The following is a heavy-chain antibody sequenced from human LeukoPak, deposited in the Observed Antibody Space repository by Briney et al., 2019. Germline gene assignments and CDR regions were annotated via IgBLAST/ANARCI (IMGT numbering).Heavy chain of an antibody. J-gene: IGHJ4*02. D-gene: IGHD3-10*01. Sequence: SKTLSLTCTVSGGSISSSSYYWGSIRQPPGKGLEWIGSIYYSGSTYYNPSLKSRVTISVDTCKNQFSLKLSSVTSADTAVYYCARQSMVRGVICDYWGQGTLVTVSS. V-gene: IGHV4-39*01. CDR2: IYYSGST. CDR3: ARQSMVRGVICDY. CDR1: GGSISSSSYY.